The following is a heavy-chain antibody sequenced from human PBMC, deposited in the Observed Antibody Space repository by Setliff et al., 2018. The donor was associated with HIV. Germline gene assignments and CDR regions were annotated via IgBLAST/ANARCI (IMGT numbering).Heavy chain of an antibody. V-gene: IGHV3-48*01. CDR2: IGGSGSAI. D-gene: IGHD3-16*01. CDR1: GFIFNTYS. J-gene: IGHJ3*02. Sequence: GGSLRLSCAVSGFIFNTYSMNWVRQAPGKGLEWVSYIGGSGSAIYYADSVKGRFTISRDNAKNSLYLQMSSLGPEDTAVYYCTRGAVGGAFDIWGQGTMVTVSS. CDR3: TRGAVGGAFDI.